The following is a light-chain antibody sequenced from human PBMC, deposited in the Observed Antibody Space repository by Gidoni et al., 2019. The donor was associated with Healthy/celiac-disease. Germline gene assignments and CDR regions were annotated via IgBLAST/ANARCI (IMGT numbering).Light chain of an antibody. J-gene: IGKJ1*01. Sequence: ELVLTQSPATLSLSPGERATLSCRASQRVSSYLAWYQQKPGQAPRLLIYDASNRATGIPARFSGSGSGTDFTLTISSLEPEDFAVYYCQQRSNWPPWTFXQXTKVEIK. CDR3: QQRSNWPPWT. CDR2: DAS. V-gene: IGKV3-11*01. CDR1: QRVSSY.